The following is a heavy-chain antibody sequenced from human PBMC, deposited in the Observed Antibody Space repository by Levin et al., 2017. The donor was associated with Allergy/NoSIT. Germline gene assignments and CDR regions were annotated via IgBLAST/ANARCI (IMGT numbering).Heavy chain of an antibody. V-gene: IGHV4-34*01. CDR1: GGSFSGYY. J-gene: IGHJ5*02. CDR3: ARGQLERRMSAGGNWFDP. CDR2: INHSGST. Sequence: SETLSLTCAVYGGSFSGYYWSWIRQPPGKGLEWIGEINHSGSTNYNPSLKSRVTISVDTSKNQFSLKLSSVTAADTAVYYCARGQLERRMSAGGNWFDPWGQGTLVTVSS. D-gene: IGHD1-1*01.